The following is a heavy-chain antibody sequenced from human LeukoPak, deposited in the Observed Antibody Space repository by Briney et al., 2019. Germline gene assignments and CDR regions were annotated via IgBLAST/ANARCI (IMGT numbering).Heavy chain of an antibody. J-gene: IGHJ6*02. CDR2: INHSGST. CDR1: GGSISSYY. V-gene: IGHV4-34*01. CDR3: ARVSCSSTSCYEMGYGMDV. D-gene: IGHD2-2*01. Sequence: SETLSLTCTVSGGSISSYYWSWIRQPPGKGLEWIGEINHSGSTNYNPSLKSRVTISVDTSKNQFSLKLSSVTAADTAVYYCARVSCSSTSCYEMGYGMDVWGQGTTVTVSS.